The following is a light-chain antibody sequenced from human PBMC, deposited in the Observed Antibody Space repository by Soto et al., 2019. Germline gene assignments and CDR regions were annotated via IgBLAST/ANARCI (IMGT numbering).Light chain of an antibody. CDR1: SSDVGGYKY. CDR3: SSYTSTSPVV. V-gene: IGLV2-14*01. CDR2: EVS. J-gene: IGLJ2*01. Sequence: QSVLTQPASVSGSPGQSITISCTGTSSDVGGYKYVSWYQQHPGKAPKLMIYEVSNRPSGVSNRFSGSTSGNTASLTISGLQAEDEADYYCSSYTSTSPVVFGGGTKLTVL.